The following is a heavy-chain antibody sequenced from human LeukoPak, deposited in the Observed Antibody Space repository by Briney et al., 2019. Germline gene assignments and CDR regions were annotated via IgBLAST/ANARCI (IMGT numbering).Heavy chain of an antibody. Sequence: GGSLRLSCAASGFTFSSYEMNWVRQAPGKGLEWVSYISSSGSTIYYADSVKGRFTISRDNAKNSLYLQMNSLRAEDTAVYYCVREYCSSTSCLLDVWGKGTTVTISS. CDR2: ISSSGSTI. V-gene: IGHV3-48*03. D-gene: IGHD2-2*01. J-gene: IGHJ6*04. CDR3: VREYCSSTSCLLDV. CDR1: GFTFSSYE.